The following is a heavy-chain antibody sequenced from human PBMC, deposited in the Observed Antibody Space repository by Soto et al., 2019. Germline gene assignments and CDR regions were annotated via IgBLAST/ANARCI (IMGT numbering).Heavy chain of an antibody. CDR2: IYYSGST. CDR1: GGSISTYY. D-gene: IGHD6-25*01. V-gene: IGHV4-59*08. J-gene: IGHJ4*02. Sequence: SETLSLTCTVSGGSISTYYWNWIRQRPGKGLEWIGYIYYSGSTNYNPSLKGRVTISVDTSKNQFSLKLSSVTAADTAVYYCASRRRRPLDYWGQRTLVTVSS. CDR3: ASRRRRPLDY.